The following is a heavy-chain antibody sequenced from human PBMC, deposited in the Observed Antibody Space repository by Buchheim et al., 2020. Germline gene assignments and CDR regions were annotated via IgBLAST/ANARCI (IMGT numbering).Heavy chain of an antibody. CDR2: ISYDGGNK. CDR1: GFTFSSYA. Sequence: QVQLVESGGGVVQPGRSLRLSCAASGFTFSSYAMHWVRQAPGKGLEWVAVISYDGGNKYYADTVKGRYTISRDNSKHTLYLQMNSLRAEDTAVYYCARDLISIVVASYYFDYWGQGTL. J-gene: IGHJ4*02. D-gene: IGHD3-22*01. CDR3: ARDLISIVVASYYFDY. V-gene: IGHV3-30-3*01.